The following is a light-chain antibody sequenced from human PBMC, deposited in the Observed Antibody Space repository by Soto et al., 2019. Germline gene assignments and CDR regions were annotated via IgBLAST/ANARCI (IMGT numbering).Light chain of an antibody. V-gene: IGKV3-20*01. Sequence: IWVTQSPGTLSLSPGEIATLSCMASHSVSSNYLAWYQQKPGQAPRRLIYGASSRATGIPDRFSGSGSGTDFTLTISRLEPEDFAVYYCQQYGSSPTFGEGARLEI. CDR3: QQYGSSPT. CDR1: HSVSSNY. CDR2: GAS. J-gene: IGKJ5*01.